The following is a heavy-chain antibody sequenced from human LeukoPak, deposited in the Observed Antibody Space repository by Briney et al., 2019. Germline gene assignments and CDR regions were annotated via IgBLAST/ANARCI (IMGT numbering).Heavy chain of an antibody. Sequence: PSETLSLTCTVSGGSVSSGVYYWSWIRQPPGKGLEYIGYIYYSGSTTYNPSLKSRVTISVDTSKNQFSLKLSSVTAADTAVYYCARLHGEQIGRITMVRGSYGMDVWGQGTTVTVSS. CDR3: ARLHGEQIGRITMVRGSYGMDV. D-gene: IGHD3-10*01. V-gene: IGHV4-61*08. J-gene: IGHJ6*02. CDR2: IYYSGST. CDR1: GGSVSSGVYY.